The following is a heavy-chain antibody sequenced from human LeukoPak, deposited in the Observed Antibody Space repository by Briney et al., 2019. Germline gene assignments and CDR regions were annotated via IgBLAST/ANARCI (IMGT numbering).Heavy chain of an antibody. J-gene: IGHJ4*02. D-gene: IGHD3-22*01. CDR1: GGSISSYY. Sequence: PSETLSLTCTVSGGSISSYYWSWIRQAPGKGLEWIGYIHHSGSANYNPSLKSRVTISVDTSKNQFSLKLSSVIAADTAVYYCASMYYYDSSATDYWGQGTLVTVSS. CDR2: IHHSGSA. CDR3: ASMYYYDSSATDY. V-gene: IGHV4-59*01.